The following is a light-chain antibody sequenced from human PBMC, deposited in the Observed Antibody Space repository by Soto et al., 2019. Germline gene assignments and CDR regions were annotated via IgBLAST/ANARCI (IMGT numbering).Light chain of an antibody. V-gene: IGKV4-1*01. CDR1: QSVLYSSNNKNY. Sequence: DIVMTQSPDSLAVSLGERATINCKSSQSVLYSSNNKNYLAWYQQKPGQPPKLLMYWASTRESGVPDRFSGSGSGTDFTLTISSLQAEDVAVYYCQQYYSTPPITFGGATTVEIK. J-gene: IGKJ4*01. CDR3: QQYYSTPPIT. CDR2: WAS.